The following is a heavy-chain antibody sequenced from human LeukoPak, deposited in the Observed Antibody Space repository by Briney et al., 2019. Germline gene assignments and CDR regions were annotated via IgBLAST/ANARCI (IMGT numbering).Heavy chain of an antibody. CDR1: GYTFTSYG. Sequence: GASVKVSCEASGYTFTSYGISWVRQAPGQGLEWMGWISAYNGNTNYAQKLQGRVTMTTDTSTSTAYMELRSLRSDDTAVYYCARGPPITMIVVDHRFRYGMDVWGQGTTVTVSS. D-gene: IGHD3-22*01. CDR2: ISAYNGNT. V-gene: IGHV1-18*01. CDR3: ARGPPITMIVVDHRFRYGMDV. J-gene: IGHJ6*02.